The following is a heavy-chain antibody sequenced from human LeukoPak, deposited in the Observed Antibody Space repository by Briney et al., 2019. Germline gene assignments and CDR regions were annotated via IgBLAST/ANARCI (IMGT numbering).Heavy chain of an antibody. Sequence: GASVKVSCKGSGFTFTDSYIHWVRQAPGQGLEWMGWINPNSGGTNYAQKFQGRVTMTRDTSISTAYMELSRLRSDDTAVYYCARKDSSGYFNYWGQGTLVTVSS. CDR1: GFTFTDSY. V-gene: IGHV1-2*02. CDR2: INPNSGGT. CDR3: ARKDSSGYFNY. J-gene: IGHJ4*02. D-gene: IGHD3-22*01.